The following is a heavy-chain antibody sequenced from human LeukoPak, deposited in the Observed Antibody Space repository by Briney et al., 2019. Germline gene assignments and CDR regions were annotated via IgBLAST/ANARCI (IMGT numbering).Heavy chain of an antibody. D-gene: IGHD6-13*01. Sequence: ASVKVSCKASGYTFTGYYMHWVRQAPGQGLEWMGWINPNSGGTNYAQKFQGRVTMTRDTSISTAYMELSRLRSDDTAVYYCERDQAYSSSWYSYYYMDVWGKGTTVTVSS. J-gene: IGHJ6*03. CDR1: GYTFTGYY. CDR3: ERDQAYSSSWYSYYYMDV. V-gene: IGHV1-2*02. CDR2: INPNSGGT.